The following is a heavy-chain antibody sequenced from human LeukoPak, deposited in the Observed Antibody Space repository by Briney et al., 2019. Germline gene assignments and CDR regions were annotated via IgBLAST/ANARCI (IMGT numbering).Heavy chain of an antibody. CDR1: GYTFTSYD. J-gene: IGHJ4*02. Sequence: ASAKVSCKASGYTFTSYDINWVRQATGQELEWMGWMNPNSGNTGYAQKFQGRVTMTRNTSISTAYMELSSLRSEDTAVYYCAIAGPRGIVVVILDYWGQGTLVTVSS. D-gene: IGHD3-22*01. CDR3: AIAGPRGIVVVILDY. V-gene: IGHV1-8*01. CDR2: MNPNSGNT.